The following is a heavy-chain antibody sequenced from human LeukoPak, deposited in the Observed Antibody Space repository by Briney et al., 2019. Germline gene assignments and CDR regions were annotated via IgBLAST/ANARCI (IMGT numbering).Heavy chain of an antibody. D-gene: IGHD3-10*01. CDR3: AKDGYGSGSYYYGMDV. CDR1: GFTFSSYA. CDR2: ISGSGGST. Sequence: GGSLRLSCAASGFTFSSYAMSWVRQAPGKGLEWVSAISGSGGSTYYADSVKGRFTISRDNSKNTLYLQMNSLRAEDTALYYCAKDGYGSGSYYYGMDVWGQGTTVTVSS. V-gene: IGHV3-23*01. J-gene: IGHJ6*02.